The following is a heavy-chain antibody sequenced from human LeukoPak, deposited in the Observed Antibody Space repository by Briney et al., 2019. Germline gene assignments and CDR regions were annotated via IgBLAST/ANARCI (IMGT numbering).Heavy chain of an antibody. D-gene: IGHD1-14*01. CDR3: ARGVEPLAANTLAY. CDR1: GFTVITND. CDR2: LSSDGNT. V-gene: IGHV3-53*01. J-gene: IGHJ4*02. Sequence: PGGSLRLSCAASGFTVITNDMTWLRQAPGKGLEWVSVLSSDGNTKYADPVQGRFTISRDNSKNTLYLEMNSLSPDDTAVYYCARGVEPLAANTLAYWGQGTLVTVPS.